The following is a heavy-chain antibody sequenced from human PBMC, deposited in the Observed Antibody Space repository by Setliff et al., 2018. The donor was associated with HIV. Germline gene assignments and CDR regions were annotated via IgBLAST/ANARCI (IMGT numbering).Heavy chain of an antibody. Sequence: SETLSLTCTVSGGAMNNNYWSWIRQPAGKGLAWIGRVYIRGTNYNPSLKTRLTMALDTSSNQFSLNLNSVTAADTAVYYCARGSWGSWCLDYWGQGTLVTVSS. D-gene: IGHD6-13*01. CDR2: VYIRGT. J-gene: IGHJ4*02. CDR1: GGAMNNNY. CDR3: ARGSWGSWCLDY. V-gene: IGHV4-4*07.